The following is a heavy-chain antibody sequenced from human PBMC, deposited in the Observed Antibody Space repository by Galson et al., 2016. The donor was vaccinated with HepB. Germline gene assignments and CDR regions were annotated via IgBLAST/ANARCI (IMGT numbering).Heavy chain of an antibody. V-gene: IGHV4-4*02. CDR2: VYHSGTT. J-gene: IGHJ4*02. CDR3: ARQYTGSHLDY. CDR1: GASIISRDW. Sequence: SETLSLTCGVSGASIISRDWWIWVRQPPGKGLEWIGQVYHSGTTNYSPSLKSRATISVDNSKNQFSLMLSSVTAADTAVYYCARQYTGSHLDYWGRGALVTVSS. D-gene: IGHD1-26*01.